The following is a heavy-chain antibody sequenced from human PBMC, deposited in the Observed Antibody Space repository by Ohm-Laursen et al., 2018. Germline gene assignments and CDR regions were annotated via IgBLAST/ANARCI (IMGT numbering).Heavy chain of an antibody. V-gene: IGHV3-7*04. CDR2: IEQDGSEK. J-gene: IGHJ4*02. CDR1: GFTFSDYW. Sequence: SLSLSCTASGFTFSDYWMSWVRQAPGQGLEWVANIEQDGSEKYYVDSVKGRFTISRDNAKNSLYLQMNSLRAEDTAVYYCVRGRSYYFDYWGQGTLVTVSS. CDR3: VRGRSYYFDY.